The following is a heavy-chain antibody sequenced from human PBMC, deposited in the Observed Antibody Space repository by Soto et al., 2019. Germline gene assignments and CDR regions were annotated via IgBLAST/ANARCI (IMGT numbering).Heavy chain of an antibody. D-gene: IGHD1-1*01. CDR1: GYTFTSYG. V-gene: IGHV1-18*01. Sequence: QVHLVQSGAEVKKPGASVKVSCKGSGYTFTSYGITWVRQAPGQGLEWRGWISGHNGNTDYAQKLQGRVTVTRDTSTSTAYMELRSLRSDDTAVYYCARGRYGDYWGQGALVTVSS. J-gene: IGHJ4*02. CDR3: ARGRYGDY. CDR2: ISGHNGNT.